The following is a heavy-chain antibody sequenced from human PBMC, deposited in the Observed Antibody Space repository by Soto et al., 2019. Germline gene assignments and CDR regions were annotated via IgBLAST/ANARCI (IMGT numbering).Heavy chain of an antibody. J-gene: IGHJ2*01. V-gene: IGHV3-30-3*01. CDR2: LSYDGTNQ. D-gene: IGHD2-15*01. CDR3: ARAAATQGWRPWYFDL. CDR1: GFTFSNYA. Sequence: QVQLVESGGGVVQPGRSLRLSCAASGFTFSNYAMHWVRQTPGKGLEWVAILSYDGTNQYYADSVKGRFTISRDNSDNTMQQQMNSRGEEETAWYCCARAAATQGWRPWYFDLWGRGTLVTVSS.